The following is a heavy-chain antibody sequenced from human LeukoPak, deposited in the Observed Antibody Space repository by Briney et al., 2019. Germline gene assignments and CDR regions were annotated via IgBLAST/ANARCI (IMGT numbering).Heavy chain of an antibody. V-gene: IGHV3-30*03. CDR2: ISYDGSNK. CDR3: ATGGSSVFGPYDY. CDR1: GFTFSSYG. D-gene: IGHD1-26*01. J-gene: IGHJ4*02. Sequence: GGSLRLSCAASGFTFSSYGMHWVRQAPGKGLEWVAVISYDGSNKYYADSVKGRFTISRDNSKNTLYLQMNSLRAEDTAVYYCATGGSSVFGPYDYWGQGTLVTVSS.